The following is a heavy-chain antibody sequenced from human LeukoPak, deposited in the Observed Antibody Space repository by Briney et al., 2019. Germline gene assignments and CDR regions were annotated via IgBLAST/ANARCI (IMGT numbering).Heavy chain of an antibody. CDR3: ARDRLHRSNNAFDI. CDR2: IYYSGST. D-gene: IGHD5-24*01. Sequence: NPSETLSLTCTVSGGSISSYYWSWIRQPPGKGLGWIGYIYYSGSTNYNPSLKSRVTISVDTSKNQFSLKLSSVTAADTAVYYCARDRLHRSNNAFDIWGQGTMVTVSS. V-gene: IGHV4-59*01. CDR1: GGSISSYY. J-gene: IGHJ3*02.